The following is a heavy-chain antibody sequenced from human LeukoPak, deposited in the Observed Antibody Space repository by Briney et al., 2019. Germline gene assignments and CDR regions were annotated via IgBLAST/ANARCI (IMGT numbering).Heavy chain of an antibody. Sequence: ASVKVSCKASGYAFTSYGISWVRQAPGQGLEWMGWISAYNGNTNYAQKLRGRVTMTTDTSTSTAYMELRSLRSDDTAVYYCARDLYYDRVSEEFDPWGQGTLVTVSS. CDR1: GYAFTSYG. CDR3: ARDLYYDRVSEEFDP. V-gene: IGHV1-18*01. J-gene: IGHJ5*02. D-gene: IGHD3-22*01. CDR2: ISAYNGNT.